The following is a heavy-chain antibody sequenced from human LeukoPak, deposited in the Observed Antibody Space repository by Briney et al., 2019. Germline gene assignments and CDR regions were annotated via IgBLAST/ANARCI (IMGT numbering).Heavy chain of an antibody. Sequence: GGSLRLSCAASGFTFTNYTMHWVRQAPGKGLEWVSAISVDSHYIYYADSLKGRFTISRDNAKNSLYLQMNSLRAEDTAVYYCARATDYWGQGTLVTVSS. J-gene: IGHJ4*02. CDR3: ARATDY. CDR2: ISVDSHYI. V-gene: IGHV3-21*01. CDR1: GFTFTNYT.